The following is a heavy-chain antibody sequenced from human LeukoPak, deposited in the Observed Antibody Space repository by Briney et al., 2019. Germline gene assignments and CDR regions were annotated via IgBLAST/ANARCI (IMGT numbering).Heavy chain of an antibody. CDR1: GFTFSSYW. J-gene: IGHJ5*02. CDR2: INTDGSRI. Sequence: GGSLRLSCAASGFTFSSYWMHWVRQAPGKGLVWVSRINTDGSRITYADSVKGRFTIFRDNAMNTVYLQMNSLRAEDTAVYYCARVLSGSWDWFDPWGQGTLVTVSS. D-gene: IGHD3-22*01. CDR3: ARVLSGSWDWFDP. V-gene: IGHV3-74*01.